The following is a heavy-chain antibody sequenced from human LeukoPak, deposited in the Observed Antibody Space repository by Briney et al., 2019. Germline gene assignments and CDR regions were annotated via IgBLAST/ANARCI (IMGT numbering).Heavy chain of an antibody. D-gene: IGHD3-10*01. V-gene: IGHV3-53*01. CDR2: IYGGGGT. Sequence: GGSLRLSCAASGFTVSSNYMSWVRQAPGKGLDWVSVIYGGGGTYYADSVKGRFTISRDNSKNTLYLQMNSLRAEDTAVYYCARDDYYGSGSETYYYGMDVWGQGTTVTVSS. CDR3: ARDDYYGSGSETYYYGMDV. J-gene: IGHJ6*02. CDR1: GFTVSSNY.